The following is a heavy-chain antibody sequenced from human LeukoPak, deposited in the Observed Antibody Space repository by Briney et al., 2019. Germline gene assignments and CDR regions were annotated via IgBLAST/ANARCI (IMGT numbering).Heavy chain of an antibody. CDR1: GASISSSRYY. V-gene: IGHV4-39*01. Sequence: SETLSLTCTVSGASISSSRYYWGWIRQPPGKGLEWIGSISYSGTTYYNPSLKSRVTISVDTSRNQFSLKLSSVTAPDTAVYYCASPGNFYYYMDVWGKGTTVTVSS. J-gene: IGHJ6*03. CDR2: ISYSGTT. CDR3: ASPGNFYYYMDV.